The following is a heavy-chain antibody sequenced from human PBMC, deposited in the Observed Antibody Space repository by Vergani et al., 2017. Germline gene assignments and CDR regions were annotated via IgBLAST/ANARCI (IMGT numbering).Heavy chain of an antibody. CDR2: IYYSGST. D-gene: IGHD3-22*01. J-gene: IGHJ4*02. CDR1: GGSISSSSYY. Sequence: QLQLQESGPGLVKPSETLSLTCTVSGGSISSSSYYWGWIRQPPGKGLEWIGSIYYSGSTYYNPSLKSRVTISVDTSKNPFSLKLSSVTAADTAVYYGAGHPRYYDSSGYYYGGVFDYGGQGTLVTVSS. V-gene: IGHV4-39*01. CDR3: AGHPRYYDSSGYYYGGVFDY.